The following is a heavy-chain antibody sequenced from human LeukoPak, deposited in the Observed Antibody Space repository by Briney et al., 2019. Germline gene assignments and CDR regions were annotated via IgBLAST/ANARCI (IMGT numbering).Heavy chain of an antibody. J-gene: IGHJ6*02. Sequence: GGSLRLSCAASGFTFSNYAMSWVRQAPGKGLEWVSVISGSGGSTSYADSVKGRFTISRDNSKNTLYLQMNSLRAEDTAVYYCARDPRRYSGYRLQDYYYYGMDVWGQGTTVTVSS. CDR1: GFTFSNYA. CDR3: ARDPRRYSGYRLQDYYYYGMDV. V-gene: IGHV3-23*01. CDR2: ISGSGGST. D-gene: IGHD5-12*01.